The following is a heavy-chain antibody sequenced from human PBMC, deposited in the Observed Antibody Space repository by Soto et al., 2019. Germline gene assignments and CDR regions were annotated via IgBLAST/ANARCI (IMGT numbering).Heavy chain of an antibody. CDR3: ARRIPTIVGATSPFDY. CDR1: GGSISSSSYY. Sequence: SETLSLTCTVSGGSISSSSYYWGWIRQPPGKGLEWIGSIYYSGSTYYNPSLKSRVTISVDTSKNQFSLKLSSVTAADTAVYYCARRIPTIVGATSPFDYWGQGTLVTVSS. J-gene: IGHJ4*02. D-gene: IGHD1-26*01. CDR2: IYYSGST. V-gene: IGHV4-39*01.